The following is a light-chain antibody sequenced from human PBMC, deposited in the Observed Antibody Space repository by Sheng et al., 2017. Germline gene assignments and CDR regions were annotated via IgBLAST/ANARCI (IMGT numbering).Light chain of an antibody. CDR2: GAS. V-gene: IGKV3-15*01. J-gene: IGKJ1*01. CDR3: QQYNNWPPEGT. Sequence: EIVMTQSPVTLSVSPGERATLSCRASQSVSSNLAWYQQKPGQAPRLLMYGASTRATGVPARFSGGGSGTEFTLTISSLQSEDFAVYYCQQYNNWPPEGTFGQGTRVEIK. CDR1: QSVSSN.